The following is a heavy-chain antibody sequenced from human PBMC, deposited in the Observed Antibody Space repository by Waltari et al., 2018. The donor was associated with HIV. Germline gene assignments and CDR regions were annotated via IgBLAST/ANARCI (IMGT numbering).Heavy chain of an antibody. CDR2: SNSDWSRK. CDR3: ASLYNYVWGSPPPFDY. J-gene: IGHJ4*02. V-gene: IGHV3-74*01. CDR1: GFTFSSYW. Sequence: EVQLVESGGGLVQPGGSLRLSCAASGFTFSSYWMHWVRQAPGKGLVCVSRSNSDWSRKNYADSVEGRFTISRDNAKNTVYLQMNSLRAEDTALYYCASLYNYVWGSPPPFDYWGQGTLVTVSS. D-gene: IGHD3-16*01.